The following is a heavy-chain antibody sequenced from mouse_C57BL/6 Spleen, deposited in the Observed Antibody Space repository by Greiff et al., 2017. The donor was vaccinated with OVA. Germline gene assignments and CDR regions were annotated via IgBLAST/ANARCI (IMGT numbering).Heavy chain of an antibody. Sequence: QVQLKQPGAELVRPGSSVKLSCKASGYTFTSYWMHWVKQRPIQGLEWIGNIDPSDSETHYNQKFKDKATLTVDKSSSTAYMQLSSLTSEDSAVYYCARSSNYLYAMDYWGQGTSVTVSS. CDR3: ARSSNYLYAMDY. J-gene: IGHJ4*01. V-gene: IGHV1-52*01. CDR1: GYTFTSYW. D-gene: IGHD2-5*01. CDR2: IDPSDSET.